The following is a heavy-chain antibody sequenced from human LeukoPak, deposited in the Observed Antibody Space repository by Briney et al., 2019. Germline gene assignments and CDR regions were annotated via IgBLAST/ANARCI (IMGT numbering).Heavy chain of an antibody. D-gene: IGHD4-17*01. V-gene: IGHV3-23*01. J-gene: IGHJ4*02. CDR3: AKTYGDGTTVDY. CDR2: ISGSGGST. Sequence: GGSLRLSCAASGFTFSSYAMSWVSQAPGKGLEWVSAISGSGGSTYYADSVKGRFTISRDNSKNTLYLQMNSLRAEDTAVYYCAKTYGDGTTVDYWGQGTLVTVSS. CDR1: GFTFSSYA.